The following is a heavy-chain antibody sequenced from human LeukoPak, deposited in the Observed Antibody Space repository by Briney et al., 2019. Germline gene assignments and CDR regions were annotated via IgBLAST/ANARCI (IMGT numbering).Heavy chain of an antibody. Sequence: KTGGSLRLSCAASGFTFSNAWMTWVRQAPGKGPEWVGRIKTKSDAGTTDFAAPVKGRFTISRDDSKNTLYLQLNSLKTEDTAVYYCTATLGYWGQGTLVTVSS. CDR2: IKTKSDAGTT. CDR3: TATLGY. CDR1: GFTFSNAW. V-gene: IGHV3-15*01. D-gene: IGHD2-15*01. J-gene: IGHJ4*02.